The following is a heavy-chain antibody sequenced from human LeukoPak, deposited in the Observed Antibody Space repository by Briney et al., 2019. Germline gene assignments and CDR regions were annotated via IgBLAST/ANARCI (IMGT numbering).Heavy chain of an antibody. CDR3: ATSSIALAGTVDY. Sequence: GGSLRLSCAASGFTFSSYIMNWVRQAPGKGPEWVSSISSSSAYIYYADSVKGRFTISRDNAKSSLFLQMNSQRDEDTAVYYCATSSIALAGTVDYWGQGTLVTVSS. V-gene: IGHV3-21*01. CDR2: ISSSSAYI. D-gene: IGHD6-19*01. CDR1: GFTFSSYI. J-gene: IGHJ4*02.